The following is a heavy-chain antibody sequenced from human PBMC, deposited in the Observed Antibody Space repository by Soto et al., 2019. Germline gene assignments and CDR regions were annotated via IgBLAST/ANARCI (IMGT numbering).Heavy chain of an antibody. D-gene: IGHD2-21*02. Sequence: QVQLVESGGGVVQPGASLRLSCEVSGLTFNTSGMHWVRQAPGKGLEWLAVISYDGATQYYGDTVKGRFTISRDNSKNTLFLHMGRLRAEDTAMYYCATKARVTNYLYYGMDVWGLGNTVTVSS. V-gene: IGHV3-30*03. CDR3: ATKARVTNYLYYGMDV. J-gene: IGHJ6*02. CDR1: GLTFNTSG. CDR2: ISYDGATQ.